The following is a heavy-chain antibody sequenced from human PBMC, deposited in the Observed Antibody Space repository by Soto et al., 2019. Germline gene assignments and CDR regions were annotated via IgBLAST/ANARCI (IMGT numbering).Heavy chain of an antibody. D-gene: IGHD6-19*01. Sequence: GGSLRLSCAASGFTFSSYAMSWVRQAPGKGLEWVSAISGSGGSTYYADSVKGRFTISRDNPKNTLHLQMNSLRAEDTAVYYCAKDKTEWLVNDAFDIWGQGTMVTVSS. CDR1: GFTFSSYA. V-gene: IGHV3-23*01. CDR2: ISGSGGST. CDR3: AKDKTEWLVNDAFDI. J-gene: IGHJ3*02.